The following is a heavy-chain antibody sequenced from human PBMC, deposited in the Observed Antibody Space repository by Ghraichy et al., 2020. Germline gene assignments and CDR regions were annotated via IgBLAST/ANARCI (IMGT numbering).Heavy chain of an antibody. V-gene: IGHV1-24*01. CDR3: AAGDSVTELIDY. CDR2: FDPEDGET. CDR1: GYTLTELS. Sequence: ASVKVSCKVSGYTLTELSMHWVRQAPGKGLEWMGGFDPEDGETIYAQKFQGRVTMTEDTSTDTAYMELSSLRSEDTAVYYCAAGDSVTELIDYWGQGTLVTVSS. D-gene: IGHD4-17*01. J-gene: IGHJ4*02.